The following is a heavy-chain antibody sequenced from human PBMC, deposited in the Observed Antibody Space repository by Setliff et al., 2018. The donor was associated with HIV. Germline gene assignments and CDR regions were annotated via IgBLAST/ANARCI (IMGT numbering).Heavy chain of an antibody. V-gene: IGHV4-59*08. CDR3: AMLDTSDYFRNNWFDS. D-gene: IGHD3-22*01. Sequence: SETLSLTCTVSGDSISSYYWSWIRQPPGKGLEWIGYIYNSGSTNYNPSLRSRVTISADTPKNQLSLKLTSVTAADTAVYYCAMLDTSDYFRNNWFDSWGQGTLVTAPQ. J-gene: IGHJ5*01. CDR2: IYNSGST. CDR1: GDSISSYY.